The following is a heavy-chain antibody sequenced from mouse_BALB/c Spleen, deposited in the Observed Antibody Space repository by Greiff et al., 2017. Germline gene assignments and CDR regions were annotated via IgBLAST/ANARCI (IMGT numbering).Heavy chain of an antibody. CDR1: GYAFTNYL. CDR3: ARDYYGSSYVDYYAMDY. Sequence: QVQLQQSGAELVRPGTSVKVSCKASGYAFTNYLIEWVKQRPGQGLEWIGVINPGSGGTNYNEKFKGKATLTADKSSSTAYMQLSSLTSDDSAVYFWARDYYGSSYVDYYAMDYWGQGTSVTVSS. CDR2: INPGSGGT. J-gene: IGHJ4*01. D-gene: IGHD1-1*01. V-gene: IGHV1-54*01.